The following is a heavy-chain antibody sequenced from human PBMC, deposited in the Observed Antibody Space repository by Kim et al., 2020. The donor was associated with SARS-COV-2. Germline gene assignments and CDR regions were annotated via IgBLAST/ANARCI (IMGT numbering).Heavy chain of an antibody. Sequence: ASVKVSCKASGYTFTSYYMHWVRQAPGQGLEWMGIINPSGGSTSYAQKFQGRVTMTRDTSTSTVYMELSSLRSEDTAVYYCAREGEWELPDYYYYGMDVWGQGTTVTVSS. D-gene: IGHD1-26*01. J-gene: IGHJ6*02. CDR2: INPSGGST. CDR1: GYTFTSYY. CDR3: AREGEWELPDYYYYGMDV. V-gene: IGHV1-46*01.